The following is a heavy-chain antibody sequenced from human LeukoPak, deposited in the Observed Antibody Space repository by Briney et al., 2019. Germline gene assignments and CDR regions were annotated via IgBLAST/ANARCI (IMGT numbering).Heavy chain of an antibody. CDR1: GGSISSYY. V-gene: IGHV4-59*08. J-gene: IGHJ2*01. Sequence: SQTLSLTCTVSGGSISSYYWSWIRQPPGKGLEWIGYIYYSGSTNYNPSLKSRVTISVDTSKNRFSLKLSSVTAADTAVYYCAGIAVAGTKAYWYFDLWGRGTLVTVSS. CDR2: IYYSGST. CDR3: AGIAVAGTKAYWYFDL. D-gene: IGHD6-19*01.